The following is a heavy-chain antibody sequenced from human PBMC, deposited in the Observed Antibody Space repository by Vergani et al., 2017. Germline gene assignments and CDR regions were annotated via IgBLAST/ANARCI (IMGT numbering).Heavy chain of an antibody. Sequence: QVQLQESGPGLVKPSETLSLTCTVSGGSISSYYWSWIRQPPGKGLEWIGYIYYSGSTNYNPSLKGRVTISVDTSKNQFSLKLSSVTAAATAVYYCARGPDYDYIWGSDRYKVEDAFDIWGQGTMVTVSS. CDR2: IYYSGST. CDR3: ARGPDYDYIWGSDRYKVEDAFDI. J-gene: IGHJ3*02. CDR1: GGSISSYY. D-gene: IGHD3-16*02. V-gene: IGHV4-59*08.